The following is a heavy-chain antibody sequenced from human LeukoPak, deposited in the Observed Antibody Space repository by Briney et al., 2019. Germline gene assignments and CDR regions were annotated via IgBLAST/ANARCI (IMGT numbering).Heavy chain of an antibody. CDR1: GGSISSGGYS. V-gene: IGHV4-30-2*01. J-gene: IGHJ4*02. D-gene: IGHD3-22*01. CDR2: IYHSGST. Sequence: PSETLSLTCAVSGGSISSGGYSWSWIRQPPGKGLEWIGYIYHSGSTYYNPSLKSRVTISVDRSKNQFSLKLSSVTAADTAVYYCARGSYYDSSGYYYWGQGTLVTVSS. CDR3: ARGSYYDSSGYYY.